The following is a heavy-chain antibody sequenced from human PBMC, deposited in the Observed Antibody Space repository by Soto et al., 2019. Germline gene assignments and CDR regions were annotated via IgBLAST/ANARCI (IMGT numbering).Heavy chain of an antibody. J-gene: IGHJ5*01. V-gene: IGHV4-61*01. D-gene: IGHD5-18*01. CDR1: GGAVTSRNDY. Sequence: SVMLGLACTVSGGAVTSRNDYCSWTRQPPLKGLEWIGYIYDSGNSNYSPSLKSRVTISLDTSNSRFSLKLSSVTAADMAVYYCARIPVDTSMIYWCDPWRQGTLVTVSS. CDR2: IYDSGNS. CDR3: ARIPVDTSMIYWCDP.